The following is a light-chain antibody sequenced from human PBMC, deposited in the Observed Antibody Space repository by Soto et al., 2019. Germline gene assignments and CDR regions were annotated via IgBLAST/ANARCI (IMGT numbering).Light chain of an antibody. CDR1: QGIGST. CDR3: QRYNNWPLT. V-gene: IGKV3-15*01. CDR2: DAS. Sequence: EIVMTQSPATLSVSPGEGATLSCRASQGIGSTLAWYQHKPGQTPRLLIYDASTRATGVPARFGGSGSGTEFTLTINSLQSEDFAVYYCQRYNNWPLTFGGGTKVDIK. J-gene: IGKJ4*01.